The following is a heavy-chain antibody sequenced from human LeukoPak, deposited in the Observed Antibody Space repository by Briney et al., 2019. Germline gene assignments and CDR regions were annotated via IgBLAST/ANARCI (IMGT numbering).Heavy chain of an antibody. Sequence: GGSLRLSCAASGFTVSSNYMSWVRQAPGKGLEWVSVINSGGSTYYADSVNGRFTISRDNSKNTLYLQRNSLRAEDTAVYYCARDLFGSAEYWGQGTLVTVSS. CDR1: GFTVSSNY. D-gene: IGHD3-10*01. CDR3: ARDLFGSAEY. V-gene: IGHV3-53*01. J-gene: IGHJ4*02. CDR2: INSGGST.